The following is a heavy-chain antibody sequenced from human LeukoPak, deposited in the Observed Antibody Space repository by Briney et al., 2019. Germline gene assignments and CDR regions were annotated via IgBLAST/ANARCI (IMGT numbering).Heavy chain of an antibody. CDR2: ISYDGSNK. D-gene: IGHD2-2*02. Sequence: GGSLRLSCAASGFTFSSYGMHWVRQAPGKGLEWVAVISYDGSNKYYADSVKGRFTISRDNSKNTLYLQMNSLRAEDTAVYYCARDLCTSCYTDVWGQGTTVTVSS. J-gene: IGHJ6*02. V-gene: IGHV3-30*03. CDR3: ARDLCTSCYTDV. CDR1: GFTFSSYG.